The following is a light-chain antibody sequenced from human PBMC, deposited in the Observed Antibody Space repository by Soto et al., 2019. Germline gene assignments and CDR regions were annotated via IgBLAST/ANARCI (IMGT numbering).Light chain of an antibody. CDR1: KSLDNC. Sequence: IQMTQSPSTLSAFIGDRVTITCRASKSLDNCLAWYQQKPGKAPKLLIYDVSSLESGVSSRFSGSGSETEFTLTISSLLPDDFATYYCQQYNRYWTFGQGTKVEI. CDR2: DVS. V-gene: IGKV1-5*01. CDR3: QQYNRYWT. J-gene: IGKJ1*01.